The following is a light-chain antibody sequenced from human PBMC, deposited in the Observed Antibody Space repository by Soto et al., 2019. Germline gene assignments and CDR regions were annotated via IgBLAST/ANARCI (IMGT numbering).Light chain of an antibody. Sequence: ELVMTPSPATLSVSPGERATLSSSSTQSVSSNLAWYQQKPGQAPRLLIYGASTRATGIPARFSGSGSGTEFTLTITSLQSEDFAVYYCQQYNNWPPITFGQGTRLDI. V-gene: IGKV3-15*01. J-gene: IGKJ5*01. CDR1: QSVSSN. CDR3: QQYNNWPPIT. CDR2: GAS.